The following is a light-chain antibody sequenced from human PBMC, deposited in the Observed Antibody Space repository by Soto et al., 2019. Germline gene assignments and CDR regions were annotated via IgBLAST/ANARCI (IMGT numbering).Light chain of an antibody. Sequence: AIRMTQSPSSFSASTGDRVTITCRASQGISSYLAWYQQKPGKAPKLLIYAASTLQSGVPSRFSGSGSGTDFTLTFSCLQSEDFATYYCQQHYSYHPTFGQGTNLEIK. CDR3: QQHYSYHPT. CDR1: QGISSY. J-gene: IGKJ2*01. V-gene: IGKV1-8*01. CDR2: AAS.